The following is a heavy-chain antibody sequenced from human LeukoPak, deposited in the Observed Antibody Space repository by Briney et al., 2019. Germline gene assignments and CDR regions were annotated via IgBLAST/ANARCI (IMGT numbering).Heavy chain of an antibody. CDR3: ARERDIVATVAFDI. J-gene: IGHJ3*02. CDR1: GGTFSSYA. D-gene: IGHD5-12*01. Sequence: ASVKVSCKASGGTFSSYAISWVRQAPGQGLEWMGGIIPIFGTANYAQKFQGRVTITADESTSTAYMELSSLRSEDTAVYYCARERDIVATVAFDIWGQGTMVTVSS. V-gene: IGHV1-69*13. CDR2: IIPIFGTA.